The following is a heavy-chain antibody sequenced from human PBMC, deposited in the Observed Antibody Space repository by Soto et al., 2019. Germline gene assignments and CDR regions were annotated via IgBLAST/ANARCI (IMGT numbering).Heavy chain of an antibody. J-gene: IGHJ6*02. CDR2: ISSSSSYI. V-gene: IGHV3-21*01. CDR1: GFTFSSYS. D-gene: IGHD3-10*01. Sequence: GGSLRLSCAASGFTFSSYSMNWVRQAPGKGLEWVSSISSSSSYIYYADSVKGRFTISRDNAKNSLYLQMNSLRAEDTAVYYCAREFHGSGNANYSMDVWGQGTTGTVSS. CDR3: AREFHGSGNANYSMDV.